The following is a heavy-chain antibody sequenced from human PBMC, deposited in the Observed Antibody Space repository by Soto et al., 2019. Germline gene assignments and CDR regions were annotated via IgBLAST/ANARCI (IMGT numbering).Heavy chain of an antibody. V-gene: IGHV4-61*01. CDR3: ARGPTITGTIHWFDP. CDR1: GGSVSSGSYY. CDR2: IYYSGST. Sequence: SETLCVTCTVSGGSVSSGSYYWSWIRQPPGKGLEWIGYIYYSGSTNYNPSLKSRVSISIDKSKNQFSLKLSSVTAADTAVYYCARGPTITGTIHWFDPWGQGTLVTVSS. J-gene: IGHJ5*02. D-gene: IGHD1-7*01.